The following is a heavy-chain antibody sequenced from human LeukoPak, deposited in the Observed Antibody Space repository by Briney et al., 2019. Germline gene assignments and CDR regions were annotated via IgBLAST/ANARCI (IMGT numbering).Heavy chain of an antibody. Sequence: GRSLRLSCAASGFTFSNYGMHWVRQAPGKGLEWVAVILYDGSKKYYVDSVKGRFTISRDNSNNTLFLQMNSLRPEDTAVYYCALSSMASAGCFDYWGQGTLVTVSS. J-gene: IGHJ4*02. CDR3: ALSSMASAGCFDY. CDR2: ILYDGSKK. D-gene: IGHD6-13*01. CDR1: GFTFSNYG. V-gene: IGHV3-30*03.